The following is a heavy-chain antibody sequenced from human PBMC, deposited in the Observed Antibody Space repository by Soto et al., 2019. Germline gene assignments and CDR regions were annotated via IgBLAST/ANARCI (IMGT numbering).Heavy chain of an antibody. V-gene: IGHV1-24*01. CDR1: GYTLTELS. D-gene: IGHD6-13*01. CDR2: FDPEDGET. Sequence: ASVKVSCKVSGYTLTELSMHWVRQAPGKGLEWMGGFDPEDGETIYAQKFQGRVTMTEDTSTDTAYMELSSLRSEDTAVYYCATIKGGGSSSWYGYKYFDYWGQGTLVTVSS. J-gene: IGHJ4*02. CDR3: ATIKGGGSSSWYGYKYFDY.